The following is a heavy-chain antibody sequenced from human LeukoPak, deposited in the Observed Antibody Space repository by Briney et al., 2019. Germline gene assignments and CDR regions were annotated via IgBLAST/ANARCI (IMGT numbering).Heavy chain of an antibody. CDR3: ARVSRQLVPFVEGYYYMDV. J-gene: IGHJ6*03. V-gene: IGHV3-7*01. CDR2: IKQDGSEK. CDR1: GFTFSSYW. Sequence: PGGSLRLSCAASGFTFSSYWMSWVRQAPGKGLEWVANIKQDGSEKYYVDSVKGRFTISRDNAKNSLYLQMNSLRAEDTAVYYCARVSRQLVPFVEGYYYMDVWGKGTTVTVSS. D-gene: IGHD6-6*01.